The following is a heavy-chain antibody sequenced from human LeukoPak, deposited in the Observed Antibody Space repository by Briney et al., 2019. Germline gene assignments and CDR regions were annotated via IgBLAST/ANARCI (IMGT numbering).Heavy chain of an antibody. J-gene: IGHJ3*02. CDR2: ISSSSSTI. D-gene: IGHD3-22*01. Sequence: PGGSLRLSCAASGFTFSSYSMNWVRQAPGKGLEWVSYISSSSSTIYYADSVKGRFTISRDNAKNSLYLQMNSLRDEDTAVYYCARDFPYYYDSSGYYGPDIWGQGTMVTVSS. V-gene: IGHV3-48*02. CDR1: GFTFSSYS. CDR3: ARDFPYYYDSSGYYGPDI.